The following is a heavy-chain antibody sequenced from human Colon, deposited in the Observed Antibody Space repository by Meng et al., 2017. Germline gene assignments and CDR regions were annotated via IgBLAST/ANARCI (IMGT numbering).Heavy chain of an antibody. CDR1: GGSLSGFY. D-gene: IGHD4-17*01. V-gene: IGHV4-34*02. Sequence: QVQIQQGGAGLLKPSETLSLTCAVSGGSLSGFYWSWIRQPPGKGLEWIGEIDHFGISNYNSSLKGRLTMSVDTPKKQISLTLTSVTAADTAVYYCATGLRHGDWFDPWGPGTLVTVSS. CDR3: ATGLRHGDWFDP. CDR2: IDHFGIS. J-gene: IGHJ5*02.